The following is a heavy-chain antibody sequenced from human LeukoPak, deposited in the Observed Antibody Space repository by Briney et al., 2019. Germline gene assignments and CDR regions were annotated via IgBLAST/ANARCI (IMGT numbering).Heavy chain of an antibody. V-gene: IGHV4-59*08. CDR3: ARHGYDISTGHNWFDP. J-gene: IGHJ5*02. Sequence: SETLSLTCTVSGGSISSYYWSWIRQLPGKGLEWIGYIFYSGSTSYNPSLKSRVTISGDTSKNQFPLKLSSVTAADTAVYYCARHGYDISTGHNWFDPWGQGTLVTASS. CDR1: GGSISSYY. D-gene: IGHD3-9*01. CDR2: IFYSGST.